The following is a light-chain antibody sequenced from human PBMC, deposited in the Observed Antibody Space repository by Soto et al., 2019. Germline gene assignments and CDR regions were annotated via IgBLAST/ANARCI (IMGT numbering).Light chain of an antibody. Sequence: DIQMTQSPSSLPASVGDRDTITCRASQGISNSLAWYQQKPGKVPKLLIYAASTLQSGVPSRFSGSESGTDFTLTISSLQPEDVATYYCQKYNSAPWTFGQGTKVDIK. CDR2: AAS. J-gene: IGKJ1*01. V-gene: IGKV1-27*01. CDR1: QGISNS. CDR3: QKYNSAPWT.